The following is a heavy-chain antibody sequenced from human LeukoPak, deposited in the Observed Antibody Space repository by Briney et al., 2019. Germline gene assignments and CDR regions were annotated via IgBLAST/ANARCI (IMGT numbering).Heavy chain of an antibody. V-gene: IGHV3-30*02. CDR1: GFSFSNYG. CDR3: AKSTGMVATRYFDY. CDR2: IRYDGSSK. Sequence: GGSLRLSCAASGFSFSNYGMHWVRQAPGKGLEWVTFIRYDGSSKYYADSVKGRFTIYRDNSKNTLYLQMNSLRAEDTAVYYCAKSTGMVATRYFDYWGQGTLVTVSS. J-gene: IGHJ4*02. D-gene: IGHD5-12*01.